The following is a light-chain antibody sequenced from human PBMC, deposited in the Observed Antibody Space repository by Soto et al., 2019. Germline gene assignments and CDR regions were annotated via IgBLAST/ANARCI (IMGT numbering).Light chain of an antibody. J-gene: IGKJ1*01. CDR2: GAS. V-gene: IGKV3-11*01. CDR3: QQSYSTLWT. CDR1: QSINSF. Sequence: EIGLTQSPGPLSLSPGEGATLSCRASQSINSFLAWYQQRRGQAPRLLIHGASNRATGIPDRFSGSGSGTDFTLTISSLQPEDFATYYCQQSYSTLWTFGQGTKVDIK.